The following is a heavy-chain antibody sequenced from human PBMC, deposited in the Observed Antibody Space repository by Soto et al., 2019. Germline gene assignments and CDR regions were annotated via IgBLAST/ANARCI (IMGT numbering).Heavy chain of an antibody. Sequence: GGSLRLSCTASGFTFSMYWMHWVRQVPGKGPEWVSRISDDGSRADYADSVKGRFTISRDNAKNTLYLEMHVLRADDTAVYYCTRGPRLSSVGTGAFWGQGTPVTVSS. V-gene: IGHV3-74*01. D-gene: IGHD3-10*01. J-gene: IGHJ4*02. CDR2: ISDDGSRA. CDR3: TRGPRLSSVGTGAF. CDR1: GFTFSMYW.